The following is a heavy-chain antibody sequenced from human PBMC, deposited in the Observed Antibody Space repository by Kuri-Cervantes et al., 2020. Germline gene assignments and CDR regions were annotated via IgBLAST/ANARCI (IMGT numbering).Heavy chain of an antibody. V-gene: IGHV4-34*01. CDR2: INHSGST. D-gene: IGHD3-22*01. Sequence: SETLSLTCAVYGGSFSGYYWSWIRQPPGKGLEWIGEINHSGSTNYNPSLKSRVTISVDTSKNQFSLKLSSVTAADTAVYYCARETYYYDSSGYYYGAFDIWGQGTIVTVSS. CDR1: GGSFSGYY. J-gene: IGHJ3*02. CDR3: ARETYYYDSSGYYYGAFDI.